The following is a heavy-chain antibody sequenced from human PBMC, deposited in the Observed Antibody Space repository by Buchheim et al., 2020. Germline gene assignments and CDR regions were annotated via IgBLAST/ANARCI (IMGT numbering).Heavy chain of an antibody. CDR2: ISYDGSNK. CDR3: ARGASRLGVVIIDGY. V-gene: IGHV3-30-3*01. J-gene: IGHJ4*02. CDR1: GFTFSSYA. D-gene: IGHD3-3*01. Sequence: QVQLVESGGGVVQPGRSLRLSCAASGFTFSSYAMHWVRQAPGKGLEWVAVISYDGSNKYYADSVKGRFTISRENSKNTLYLQMNSLRAEDTAVYYCARGASRLGVVIIDGYWGQGTL.